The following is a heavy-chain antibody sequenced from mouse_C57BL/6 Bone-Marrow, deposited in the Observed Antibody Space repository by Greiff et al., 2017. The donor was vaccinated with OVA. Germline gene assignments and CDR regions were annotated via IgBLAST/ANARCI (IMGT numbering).Heavy chain of an antibody. CDR3: RVTTWYFDV. J-gene: IGHJ1*03. CDR2: IDPANGNT. V-gene: IGHV14-3*01. D-gene: IGHD2-2*01. CDR1: GFNIKNTY. Sequence: EVQGVESVAELVRPGASVKLSCTASGFNIKNTYMHWVKQRPGQGLEWIGRIDPANGNTKYAPKFQGKATITADTSSNTAYLQLSSLTSEDTAIYYCRVTTWYFDVWGTGTTVTVSS.